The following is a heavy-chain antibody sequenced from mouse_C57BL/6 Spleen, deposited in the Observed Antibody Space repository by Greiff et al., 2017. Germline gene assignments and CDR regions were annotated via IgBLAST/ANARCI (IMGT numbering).Heavy chain of an antibody. CDR2: IDPSDSYT. Sequence: QVQLKQPGAELVKPGASVKLSCKASGYTFTSYWMQWVKQRPGQGLEWIGEIDPSDSYTNYNQKFKGKATLTVDTSSSTAYMQLSSLTSEDAAVYYCARGTYGSSYGETDWYFDVWGTGTTVTVAS. V-gene: IGHV1-50*01. J-gene: IGHJ1*03. CDR3: ARGTYGSSYGETDWYFDV. CDR1: GYTFTSYW. D-gene: IGHD1-1*01.